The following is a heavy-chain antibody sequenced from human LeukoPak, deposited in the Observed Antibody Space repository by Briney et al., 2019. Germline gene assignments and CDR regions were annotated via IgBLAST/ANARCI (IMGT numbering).Heavy chain of an antibody. D-gene: IGHD3-9*01. Sequence: GGSLRLPCAASGFTFSSYWMHWVRQAPGKGLVWVSRINSDGSSTSYADSAKGRFTISRDNAKNTLYLQMNSLRAEDTAVYYCARDGFYDILTGWVIWGQGTLVTVSS. J-gene: IGHJ4*02. CDR3: ARDGFYDILTGWVI. V-gene: IGHV3-74*01. CDR2: INSDGSST. CDR1: GFTFSSYW.